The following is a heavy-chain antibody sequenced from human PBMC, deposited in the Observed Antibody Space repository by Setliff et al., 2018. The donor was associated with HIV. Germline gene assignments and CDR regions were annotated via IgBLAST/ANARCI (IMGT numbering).Heavy chain of an antibody. CDR1: GGSLSGDY. CDR3: ARDVSWRVRTYIDY. Sequence: SETLSLTCAVYGGSLSGDYWSWIRQPPGKGLEWIGEINQSGSTNYNPSLKSRVIISVDTSKNQLSLKLSSVTAADTAMYYCARDVSWRVRTYIDYWGQGALVTVSS. J-gene: IGHJ4*02. CDR2: INQSGST. V-gene: IGHV4-34*01. D-gene: IGHD3-3*01.